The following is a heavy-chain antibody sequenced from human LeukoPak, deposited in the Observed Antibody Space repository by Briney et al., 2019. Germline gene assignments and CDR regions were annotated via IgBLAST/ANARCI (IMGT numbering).Heavy chain of an antibody. J-gene: IGHJ4*02. CDR1: GFTFSSYS. D-gene: IGHD5-18*01. CDR3: ARWRERIQLWSTHGGYFDY. CDR2: ISSSSSYI. Sequence: PGGSLRLSCAASGFTFSSYSMNWVRQAPGKGLEWVSSISSSSSYIYYADSVKGRFTISRDNAKNSLYLQMNSLRAEDTAVYYCARWRERIQLWSTHGGYFDYWGQGTLVTVSS. V-gene: IGHV3-21*01.